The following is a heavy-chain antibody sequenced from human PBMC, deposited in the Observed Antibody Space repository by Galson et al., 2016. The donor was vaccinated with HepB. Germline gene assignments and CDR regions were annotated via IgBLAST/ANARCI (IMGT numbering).Heavy chain of an antibody. Sequence: SVKVSCKASGYTFTSFDIHWVRQATGQGLEWVGWMNPNSGNTGYAQKFRGRVTMTRNTSISTAYMELSSLRSEDTAVYYCARGLRIVGATALGFGYWGQGTLVTISS. D-gene: IGHD1-26*01. J-gene: IGHJ4*02. CDR2: MNPNSGNT. CDR1: GYTFTSFD. V-gene: IGHV1-8*01. CDR3: ARGLRIVGATALGFGY.